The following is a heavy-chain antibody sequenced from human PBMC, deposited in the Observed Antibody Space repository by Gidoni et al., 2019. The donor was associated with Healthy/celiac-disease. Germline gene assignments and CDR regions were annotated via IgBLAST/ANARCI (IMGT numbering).Heavy chain of an antibody. Sequence: EVQLVESGGGLVQPGGSLRLSCAASGFTFSSYSMNWVRQAPGKGLEWVSYISMSSITLYYPDSVKGRFTIPRDNAKNSLYPQMNSLRAEDTAVYYCARVGSVAGTYFDYWGQGTLVTVSS. CDR1: GFTFSSYS. J-gene: IGHJ4*02. V-gene: IGHV3-48*01. CDR2: ISMSSITL. D-gene: IGHD6-19*01. CDR3: ARVGSVAGTYFDY.